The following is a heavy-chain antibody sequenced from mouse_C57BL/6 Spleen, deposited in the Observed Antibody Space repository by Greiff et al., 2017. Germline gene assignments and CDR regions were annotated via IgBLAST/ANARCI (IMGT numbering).Heavy chain of an antibody. D-gene: IGHD1-1*01. CDR2: ISYDGSN. J-gene: IGHJ1*03. CDR3: AMGTTVANWYFDV. CDR1: GYSITSGYY. Sequence: EVQLVESGPGLVKPSQSLSLTCSVTGYSITSGYYWNWIRQFPGNKLEWMGYISYDGSNNYNPSLKNRISITRDTSKNQFFLKLNSVTTEDTATYYCAMGTTVANWYFDVWGTGTTVTVSS. V-gene: IGHV3-6*01.